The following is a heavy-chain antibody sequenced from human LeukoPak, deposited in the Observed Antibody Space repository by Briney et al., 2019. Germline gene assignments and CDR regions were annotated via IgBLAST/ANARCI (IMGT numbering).Heavy chain of an antibody. CDR3: ARSLRIAARPPYYFDY. V-gene: IGHV3-48*04. CDR2: ISSSGSTI. D-gene: IGHD6-6*01. CDR1: GFTFSSYW. Sequence: PGGSLRLSCAASGFTFSSYWMSWVRQAPGKGLEWVSYISSSGSTIYYADSVKGRFTISRDNAKNSLYLQMNSLRAEDTAVYYCARSLRIAARPPYYFDYWGQGTLVTVSS. J-gene: IGHJ4*02.